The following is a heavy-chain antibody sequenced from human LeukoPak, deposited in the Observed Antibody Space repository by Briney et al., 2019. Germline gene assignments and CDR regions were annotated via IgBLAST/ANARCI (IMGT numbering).Heavy chain of an antibody. CDR3: ARDTLLGATGAFDI. CDR2: INSSSSTI. CDR1: GFTFSSYS. J-gene: IGHJ3*02. D-gene: IGHD1-26*01. V-gene: IGHV3-48*01. Sequence: GGSLRLSCAASGFTFSSYSMNWVRQAPGKGLEWVSYINSSSSTIYYADSVKGRFTISRDNAKNSLYLQMNSLRAEDTAVYYCARDTLLGATGAFDIWGQGTMVTVSS.